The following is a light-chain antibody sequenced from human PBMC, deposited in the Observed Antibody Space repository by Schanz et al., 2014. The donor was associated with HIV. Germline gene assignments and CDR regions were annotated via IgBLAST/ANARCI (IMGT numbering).Light chain of an antibody. CDR2: DND. Sequence: QSVLTQPPSLSGAPGQRISLSCNGSSSNIGAGYDVHWYQHFPGTAPRLLIFDNDNRPSGVPDRFSGSKSGTSASLAISGLQSEDEADYYCAAWDGSLNGYVFGTGTKLTVL. CDR1: SSNIGAGYD. J-gene: IGLJ1*01. V-gene: IGLV1-40*01. CDR3: AAWDGSLNGYV.